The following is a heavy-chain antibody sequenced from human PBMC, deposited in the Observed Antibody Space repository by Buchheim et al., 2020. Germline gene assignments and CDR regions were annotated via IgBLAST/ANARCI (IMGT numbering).Heavy chain of an antibody. D-gene: IGHD1-26*01. CDR3: AGEGSGSYFAH. CDR1: GFTFSSYS. V-gene: IGHV3-48*01. J-gene: IGHJ4*02. CDR2: ITGSSSHI. Sequence: EVQLVESGGGLVQPGGSLRLSCAASGFTFSSYSMNWVRQAPGKGLEWVSKITGSSSHIWYADSVKGRFTISRDNAKNSLYLQMNSLRADDTAVYYCAGEGSGSYFAHWGQGAL.